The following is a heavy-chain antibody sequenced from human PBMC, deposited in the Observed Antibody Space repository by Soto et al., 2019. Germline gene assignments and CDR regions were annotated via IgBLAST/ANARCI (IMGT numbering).Heavy chain of an antibody. D-gene: IGHD1-1*01. J-gene: IGHJ3*02. V-gene: IGHV3-66*01. Sequence: GGSLRLSCVVSGFTVSSNYMNWVRQAPGKGLEWVSVIYSGGSTYYADSVRGRFTLSRDSSTNTLYLQMDSLRAEDTAVYYCARAVENDAFDIWGQGTLVTVSS. CDR3: ARAVENDAFDI. CDR1: GFTVSSNY. CDR2: IYSGGST.